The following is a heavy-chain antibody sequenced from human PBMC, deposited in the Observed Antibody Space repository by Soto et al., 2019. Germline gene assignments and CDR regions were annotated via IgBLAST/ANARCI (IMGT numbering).Heavy chain of an antibody. CDR3: AKDGGYYYDSSGYYYVQDYYYYGMDV. CDR2: ISGSGGST. D-gene: IGHD3-22*01. V-gene: IGHV3-23*01. CDR1: GFTFSSYA. Sequence: EVQLLESGGGLVQPGGSLRLSCAASGFTFSSYAMSWVRQAPGKGLEWVSAISGSGGSTYYADSVKGRFTISRENSKNTLYLQMNSLRAEDTGVYYCAKDGGYYYDSSGYYYVQDYYYYGMDVWGQGTTVTVSS. J-gene: IGHJ6*02.